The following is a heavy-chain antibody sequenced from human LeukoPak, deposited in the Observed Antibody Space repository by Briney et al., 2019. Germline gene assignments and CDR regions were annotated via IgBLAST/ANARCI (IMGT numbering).Heavy chain of an antibody. CDR2: IYYSGST. CDR3: ARPRSSNYYGSGSYLYFDY. CDR1: GGSISSCSYY. J-gene: IGHJ4*02. Sequence: PSETLSLTCTVSGGSISSCSYYWGWIRQPPGKGLEWIGSIYYSGSTYYNPSLKSRVTISVDTSKNQFSLKLSSVTAADTAVYYCARPRSSNYYGSGSYLYFDYWGQGTLVTVSS. V-gene: IGHV4-39*01. D-gene: IGHD3-10*01.